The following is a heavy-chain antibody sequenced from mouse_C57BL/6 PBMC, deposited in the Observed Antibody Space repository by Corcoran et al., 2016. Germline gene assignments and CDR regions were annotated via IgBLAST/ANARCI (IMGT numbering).Heavy chain of an antibody. CDR3: ARTGITTVYYFDY. D-gene: IGHD1-1*01. V-gene: IGHV14-3*01. Sequence: EVQLQQSVAERVRPGASGKLSCTASGFNIKNTYIHWVKQRPEQGLEWIGRIDPATGNTKYTPKFQGKATITADTSSNTAYLQLSSLTSEDTAIYYCARTGITTVYYFDYWGQGTTLTVSS. CDR2: IDPATGNT. J-gene: IGHJ2*01. CDR1: GFNIKNTY.